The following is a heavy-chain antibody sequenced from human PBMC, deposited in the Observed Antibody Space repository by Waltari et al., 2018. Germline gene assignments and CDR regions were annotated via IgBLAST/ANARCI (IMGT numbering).Heavy chain of an antibody. D-gene: IGHD1-1*01. CDR3: ARGSGYFFDY. CDR2: VGSGGST. J-gene: IGHJ4*02. CDR1: AFTFSSYA. Sequence: EVQLLESGGGLVQPGGSLRLSCAGSAFTFSSYAMRWVRQAPGKGLEWVATVGSGGSTYYADSVKGRFTISKDSPQNTLYLQMSSLRAEDTAVYYCARGSGYFFDYWGQGTLVTVSS. V-gene: IGHV3-23*01.